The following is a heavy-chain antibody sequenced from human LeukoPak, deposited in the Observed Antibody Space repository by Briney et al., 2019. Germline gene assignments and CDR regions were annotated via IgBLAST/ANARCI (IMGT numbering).Heavy chain of an antibody. D-gene: IGHD3-16*01. Sequence: ASVKVSCKASGYTFTSYGISWVRQAPGQGLEWMGWISVYNGNTNYAQKLQGRVTMTTDTSTSTAYMELRSLRSDDTAVYYCARDGAGLTSLWVGYYYGMDVWGQGTTVTVSS. CDR1: GYTFTSYG. CDR3: ARDGAGLTSLWVGYYYGMDV. CDR2: ISVYNGNT. J-gene: IGHJ6*02. V-gene: IGHV1-18*01.